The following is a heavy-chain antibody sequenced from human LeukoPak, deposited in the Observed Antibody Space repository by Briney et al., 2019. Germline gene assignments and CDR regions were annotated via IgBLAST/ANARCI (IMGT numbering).Heavy chain of an antibody. D-gene: IGHD3-22*01. J-gene: IGHJ6*02. V-gene: IGHV3-21*01. CDR3: ARGYYYDSSGFPHFYGMDV. CDR1: GFTFSTYS. Sequence: PGGSLRLSCAASGFTFSTYSMNWVRQAPGEGLEWVSFISSSSTYIYYADSVKGRFTISRDNAKNSLCLQMNSLRAEDTAVYYCARGYYYDSSGFPHFYGMDVWGQGTTVTVSS. CDR2: ISSSSTYI.